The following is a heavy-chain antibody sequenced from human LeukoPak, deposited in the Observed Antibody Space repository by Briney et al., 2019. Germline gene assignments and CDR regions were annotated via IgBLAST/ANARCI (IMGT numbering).Heavy chain of an antibody. CDR1: GYTLTELS. J-gene: IGHJ4*02. D-gene: IGHD6-13*01. V-gene: IGHV1-24*01. CDR2: FDPEDGET. CDR3: ATDGIAAAGHDY. Sequence: ASVKVSCKVSGYTLTELSMHWVRQAPGKGLEWMGGFDPEDGETIYAQKFQGRVTMTEDTSTDTAYMELSSLRSEDMAVYYCATDGIAAAGHDYWGQGTLVTVSS.